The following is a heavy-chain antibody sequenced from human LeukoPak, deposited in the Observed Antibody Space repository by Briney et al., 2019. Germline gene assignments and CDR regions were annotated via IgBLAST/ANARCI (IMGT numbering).Heavy chain of an antibody. V-gene: IGHV1-2*02. Sequence: ASVKVSCKASGYPFTNYYLHWVRQAPGQGLEWMGWINPNSGGTNYAQKFQGRVTMTRDTSISTAYMELSRLRSDDTAVYYCARVAQPYYYDSSGYYFDYWGQGTLVTVSS. CDR2: INPNSGGT. J-gene: IGHJ4*02. D-gene: IGHD3-22*01. CDR1: GYPFTNYY. CDR3: ARVAQPYYYDSSGYYFDY.